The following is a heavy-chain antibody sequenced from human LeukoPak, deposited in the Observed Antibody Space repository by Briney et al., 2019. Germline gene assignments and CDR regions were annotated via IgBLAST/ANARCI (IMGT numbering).Heavy chain of an antibody. J-gene: IGHJ4*02. CDR2: IYYSGST. CDR3: ARLGTYYDSSAYYYLIDY. CDR1: GGSISSYY. D-gene: IGHD3-22*01. V-gene: IGHV4-59*08. Sequence: SETLSLTCTVSGGSISSYYWSWIRQPPGKGLEWIGYIYYSGSTYYNPSLKSRVTISVDTSKNHFSLKLSSVTAADTALYYCARLGTYYDSSAYYYLIDYWGQGTLVTVSS.